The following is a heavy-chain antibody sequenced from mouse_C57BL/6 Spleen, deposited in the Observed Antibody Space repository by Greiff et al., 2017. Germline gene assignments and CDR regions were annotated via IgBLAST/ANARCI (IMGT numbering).Heavy chain of an antibody. D-gene: IGHD4-1*01. CDR1: GFTFSDYG. CDR3: ANNNWDGYFDY. V-gene: IGHV5-17*01. Sequence: EVKVVESGGGLVKPGGSLKLSCAASGFTFSDYGMHWVRQAPEKGLEWVAYISSGSSTIYYADTVKGRFTISRDNAKNTLFLQMTSLRSEDTAMYYCANNNWDGYFDYWGQGTTLTVSS. J-gene: IGHJ2*01. CDR2: ISSGSSTI.